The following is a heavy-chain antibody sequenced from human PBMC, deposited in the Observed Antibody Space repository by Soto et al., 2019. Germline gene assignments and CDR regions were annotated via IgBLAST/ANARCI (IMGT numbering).Heavy chain of an antibody. CDR3: ARRMGFDY. V-gene: IGHV4-39*01. CDR2: IYYSGST. J-gene: IGHJ4*02. Sequence: SETLSLTCTVSGGSIISSSYYWGWIRQPPGKGLEWIGSIYYSGSTYYNPSLKSRVTISVDTSKNQFSLKLSSVTAADTAVYYCARRMGFDYWGQGTLVTVSS. CDR1: GGSIISSSYY.